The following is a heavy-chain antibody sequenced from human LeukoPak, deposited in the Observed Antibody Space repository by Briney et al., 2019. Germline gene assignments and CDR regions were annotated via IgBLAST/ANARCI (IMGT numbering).Heavy chain of an antibody. J-gene: IGHJ3*02. CDR2: ISGSGDST. CDR1: GFTFSTYG. Sequence: GGSLRLSCAASGFTFSTYGMSWVRQAPGKGLAWVSGISGSGDSTYYADSVRGRFTISRDNSKNTLFLQMNSLRAEDTAVYFCAREREQWHAFDIWGQGTMVTVSS. V-gene: IGHV3-23*01. D-gene: IGHD6-19*01. CDR3: AREREQWHAFDI.